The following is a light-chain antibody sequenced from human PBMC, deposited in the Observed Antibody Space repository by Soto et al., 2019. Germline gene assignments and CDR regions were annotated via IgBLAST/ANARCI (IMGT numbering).Light chain of an antibody. CDR1: SSNIGAGYD. V-gene: IGLV1-40*01. CDR3: QSYDNSLSGWV. Sequence: QSVLTQPPSVSGAPGQRVTISCTGSSSNIGAGYDVHWYQQLPGTAPKLLIYGNSNRPSGVPDRFSGSKSGTSASLAITGLHPEDEADYYCQSYDNSLSGWVFGGGTKVTVL. J-gene: IGLJ3*02. CDR2: GNS.